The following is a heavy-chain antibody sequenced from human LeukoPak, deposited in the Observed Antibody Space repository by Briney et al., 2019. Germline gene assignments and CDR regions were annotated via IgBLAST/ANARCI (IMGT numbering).Heavy chain of an antibody. V-gene: IGHV4-38-2*02. Sequence: SETLSLTCTVSAHSVSSGYYWGWIRQPPGKGLEWIGYIYYSGSTNYNPSLKSRISISVDTSKNQFSLRLTSVTAADTAVYYCARQTGSGLFILPGGQGTLVTVSS. CDR2: IYYSGST. CDR3: ARQTGSGLFILP. D-gene: IGHD3/OR15-3a*01. CDR1: AHSVSSGYY. J-gene: IGHJ4*02.